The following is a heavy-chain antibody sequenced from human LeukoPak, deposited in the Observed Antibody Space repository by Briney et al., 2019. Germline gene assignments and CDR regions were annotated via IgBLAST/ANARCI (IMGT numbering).Heavy chain of an antibody. J-gene: IGHJ4*02. V-gene: IGHV4-38-2*02. CDR1: GYSISSGYY. Sequence: SETLPLTCTVSGYSISSGYYWGCIRPSPGMGLEWISSIDHIVGAYSNPSIQSRVTISVDTSKHQFSLKLSSVTAADTAVYYCARGGQRGFDYWGQGTLVTVSS. CDR3: ARGGQRGFDY. D-gene: IGHD6-25*01. CDR2: IDHIVGA.